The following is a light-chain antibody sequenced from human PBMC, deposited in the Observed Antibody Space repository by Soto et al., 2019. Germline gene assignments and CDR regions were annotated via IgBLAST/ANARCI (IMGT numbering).Light chain of an antibody. CDR2: GVS. CDR3: QQYDDWPLT. Sequence: EIVMTQSPATLSVSPGERATLSCRASQSVSNNLAWYQQKPGQAPRLLIYGVSTRATGVPARFSGSGSGTEFTLTISTLQSEDFAVYYCQQYDDWPLTFGQGTKVEIK. J-gene: IGKJ1*01. V-gene: IGKV3-15*01. CDR1: QSVSNN.